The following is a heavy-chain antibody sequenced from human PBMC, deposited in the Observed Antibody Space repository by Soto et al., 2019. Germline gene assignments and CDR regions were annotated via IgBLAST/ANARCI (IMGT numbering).Heavy chain of an antibody. D-gene: IGHD3-16*01. CDR1: GFSFNIFN. V-gene: IGHV3-21*01. J-gene: IGHJ4*02. Sequence: GGSLRLSCLASGFSFNIFNMKWIRRAPGRGLEWVASICVSGVNIYYGDSVQGRFTISRDNSKRSVYLDLSRLSVEDTAVYYCARDLGLLKRLFDYWGQGMVVTVSA. CDR2: ICVSGVNI. CDR3: ARDLGLLKRLFDY.